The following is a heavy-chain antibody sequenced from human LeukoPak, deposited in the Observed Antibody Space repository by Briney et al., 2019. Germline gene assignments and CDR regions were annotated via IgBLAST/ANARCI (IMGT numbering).Heavy chain of an antibody. CDR3: AREGCRSSTSCQLRGDMDV. J-gene: IGHJ6*03. V-gene: IGHV1-46*01. D-gene: IGHD2-2*01. CDR1: GYTFTSYY. Sequence: GASVKVSCKASGYTFTSYYMHWVRQAPGQGLEWMGIINPSGGSTSYAQKFQGRVTMTRDMSTSTVYMELSSLRSEDTAVYYCAREGCRSSTSCQLRGDMDVWGKGTTVTVSS. CDR2: INPSGGST.